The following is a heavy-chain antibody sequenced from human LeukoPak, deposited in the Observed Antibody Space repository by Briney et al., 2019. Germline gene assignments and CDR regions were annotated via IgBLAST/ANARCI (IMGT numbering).Heavy chain of an antibody. Sequence: GGSLRLSCAASGFTFSNYAMSWVRQAPGKGLEWVANIKQDGSKKSYVDSVKGRFTISRDNAKNSLYLQMNSLRAEDTAIYYCTRVGYIDEGIDYWGQGTLVTVSS. D-gene: IGHD5-24*01. CDR3: TRVGYIDEGIDY. V-gene: IGHV3-7*04. J-gene: IGHJ4*02. CDR1: GFTFSNYA. CDR2: IKQDGSKK.